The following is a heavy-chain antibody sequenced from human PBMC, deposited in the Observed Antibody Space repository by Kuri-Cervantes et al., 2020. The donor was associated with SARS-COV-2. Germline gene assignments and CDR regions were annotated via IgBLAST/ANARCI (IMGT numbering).Heavy chain of an antibody. CDR3: ARSALMYYYDSSGSTFDP. Sequence: SETLSLTCTVSGGSISSSSYYWGWIRQPPGKGLEWIGSIYYSGSTYYNPSLKSRVTISVDTSKNQFSLKLSSVTAADTAVYYCARSALMYYYDSSGSTFDPWGQGTRVTGSS. CDR1: GGSISSSSYY. J-gene: IGHJ5*02. D-gene: IGHD3-22*01. CDR2: IYYSGST. V-gene: IGHV4-39*07.